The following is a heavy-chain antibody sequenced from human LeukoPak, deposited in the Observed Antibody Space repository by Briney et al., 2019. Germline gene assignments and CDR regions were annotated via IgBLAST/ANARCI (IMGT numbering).Heavy chain of an antibody. V-gene: IGHV4-59*01. CDR1: GASIRSYY. CDR3: ARSELLWFGGVNSGFDY. CDR2: IYYSGGT. Sequence: TETLSLTCSVSGASIRSYYWSWIRQPPGKGLEWIGYIYYSGGTNYNPSLKSRVTILVDTSKNQFSLRLSSVTAADTAVYYCARSELLWFGGVNSGFDYWGQGTLVTVSS. J-gene: IGHJ4*02. D-gene: IGHD3-10*01.